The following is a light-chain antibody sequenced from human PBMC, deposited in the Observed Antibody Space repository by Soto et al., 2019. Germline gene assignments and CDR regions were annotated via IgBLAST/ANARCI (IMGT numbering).Light chain of an antibody. CDR3: NSHTSGDFRV. V-gene: IGLV2-14*02. CDR2: EVT. Sequence: QSALTQPASVSGSPGQSFTISCPGTSSTVGGFNVVSWYQQHPGKAPKVIISEVTKRPSGISDRFSGSKSGYTASLTISGLQAEYEADEYCNSHTSGDFRVFGTGTKLTVL. J-gene: IGLJ1*01. CDR1: SSTVGGFNV.